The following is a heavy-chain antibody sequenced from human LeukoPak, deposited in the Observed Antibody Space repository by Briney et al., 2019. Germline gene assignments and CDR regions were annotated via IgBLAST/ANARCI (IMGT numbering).Heavy chain of an antibody. CDR2: IYYSGST. V-gene: IGHV4-61*01. J-gene: IGHJ4*02. D-gene: IGHD3-22*01. Sequence: KPSETLSLTCAVSGGSVSSATYYWSWIRQPPGKGLEWIGYIYYSGSTNYSPSLKSRVTMSVDTSKNQFSLKLSSVTSADTAVYYCARLDGSDSSGHYSFDYWGQGTLVTVSS. CDR3: ARLDGSDSSGHYSFDY. CDR1: GGSVSSATYY.